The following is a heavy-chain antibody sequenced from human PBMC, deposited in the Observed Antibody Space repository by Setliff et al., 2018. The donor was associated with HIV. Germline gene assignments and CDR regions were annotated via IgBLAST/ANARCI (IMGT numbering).Heavy chain of an antibody. CDR3: ARRGLVLVPASIDWRLPPSPIDY. V-gene: IGHV4-39*01. D-gene: IGHD2-2*01. CDR2: VYYSGST. CDR1: GGSISSNNYY. Sequence: SETLSLTCTVSGGSISSNNYYWGWIRQPPGKGLEWIASVYYSGSTYYNPSLKRRITISVDTSKNQFSLRLSSVTAADTAVYYCARRGLVLVPASIDWRLPPSPIDYWGQGALVTVSS. J-gene: IGHJ4*02.